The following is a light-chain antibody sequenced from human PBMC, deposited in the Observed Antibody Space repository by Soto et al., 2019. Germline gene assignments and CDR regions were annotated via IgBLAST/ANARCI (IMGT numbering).Light chain of an antibody. Sequence: QSALTQPASVSGSPGQSITISCTGTSSDIGGYKYVSWYQHHPGKAPKLIIYEVGNRPSGVSNRFSGSKSVNTASLTISGLQAEDEADYYCSSYTSSNTAVFGGGTKVTVL. CDR2: EVG. J-gene: IGLJ2*01. CDR1: SSDIGGYKY. V-gene: IGLV2-14*01. CDR3: SSYTSSNTAV.